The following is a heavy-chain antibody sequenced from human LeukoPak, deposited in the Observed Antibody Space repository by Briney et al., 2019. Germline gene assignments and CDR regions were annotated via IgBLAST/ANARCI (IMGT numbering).Heavy chain of an antibody. J-gene: IGHJ6*03. CDR1: GFTFSSYG. CDR2: ISGSGVTT. D-gene: IGHD3-22*01. Sequence: QTGGSLRLSCAASGFTFSSYGMSWVRQAPGKGLEWVSVISGSGVTTYYADSVQGRFTISRDDSKNTLYLQLNSLRAEDTAVYYCTRDSSYYDSNGVYYYYMDVWGKGTTVTISS. V-gene: IGHV3-23*01. CDR3: TRDSSYYDSNGVYYYYMDV.